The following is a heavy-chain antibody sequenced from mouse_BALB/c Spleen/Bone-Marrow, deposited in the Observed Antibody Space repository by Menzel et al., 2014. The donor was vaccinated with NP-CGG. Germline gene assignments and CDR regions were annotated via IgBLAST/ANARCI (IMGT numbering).Heavy chain of an antibody. Sequence: VQLQQSGAELMKPGASVKLSCTASGFNIKDTYIHWVKQRPEQGLEWIGRIDPANEHTKYDPNFQGKATITADTSSNTAYLQLSSLTSEDTAVYYCASLTGTFDYWGQGSTLTVSS. V-gene: IGHV14-3*02. J-gene: IGHJ2*01. CDR1: GFNIKDTY. D-gene: IGHD4-1*01. CDR3: ASLTGTFDY. CDR2: IDPANEHT.